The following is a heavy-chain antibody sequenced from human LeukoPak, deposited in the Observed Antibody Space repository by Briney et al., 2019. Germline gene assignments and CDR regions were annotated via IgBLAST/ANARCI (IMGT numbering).Heavy chain of an antibody. J-gene: IGHJ4*02. CDR1: GYSISSGYY. V-gene: IGHV4-38-2*01. Sequence: PSETLSLTCAVSGYSISSGYYRGWIRQSPGKGLEWIGNIYHSGITHYNPSLQGRITLSVDTSKNQFSLNLSSVTAADTAVYYCTRFSTASSRPAYYWGQGTLVIVSS. CDR3: TRFSTASSRPAYY. CDR2: IYHSGIT. D-gene: IGHD1-14*01.